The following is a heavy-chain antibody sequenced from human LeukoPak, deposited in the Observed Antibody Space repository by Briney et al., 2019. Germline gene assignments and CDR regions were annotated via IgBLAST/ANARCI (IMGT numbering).Heavy chain of an antibody. Sequence: GGSLRLSCAASGFTFSSYGMHWVRQAPGKGLEWVAVISYDGSKKYYADSVKGRFTISRDNSKNTLYLQMNSLRAEDTAVYYCAKFDSSGYYYVSYFDYWGQGTLVTVSS. CDR2: ISYDGSKK. CDR1: GFTFSSYG. V-gene: IGHV3-30*18. J-gene: IGHJ4*02. D-gene: IGHD3-22*01. CDR3: AKFDSSGYYYVSYFDY.